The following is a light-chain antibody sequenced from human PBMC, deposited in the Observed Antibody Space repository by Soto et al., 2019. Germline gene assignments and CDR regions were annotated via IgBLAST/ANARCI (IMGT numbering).Light chain of an antibody. CDR1: QSVSSN. V-gene: IGKV3-15*01. Sequence: EIVMTQSPASLSVSPGERATLSCRARQSVSSNLAWYQQKPGQAPRLLIYGASTRATGIPARFSGSGSGTEFTLTISSLQSADFAVYYCQQYIDWSITFGQGTRLEIK. CDR3: QQYIDWSIT. CDR2: GAS. J-gene: IGKJ5*01.